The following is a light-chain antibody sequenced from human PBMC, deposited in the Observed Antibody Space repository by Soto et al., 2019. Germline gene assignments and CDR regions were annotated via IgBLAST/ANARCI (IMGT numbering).Light chain of an antibody. V-gene: IGKV3-11*01. J-gene: IGKJ4*01. Sequence: EIVLTQSPATLSLSPGERATLSCRASQSVSRYLAWYQQKPGQAPRLLIYDASNRATGIPARFSGSGSGTDFTLTISSLEPEDFAVYYCQQRQYWPPLTFGGGTKVEMK. CDR3: QQRQYWPPLT. CDR2: DAS. CDR1: QSVSRY.